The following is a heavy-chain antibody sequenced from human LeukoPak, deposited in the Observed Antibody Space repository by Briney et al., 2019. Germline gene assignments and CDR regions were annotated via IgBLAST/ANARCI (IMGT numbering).Heavy chain of an antibody. J-gene: IGHJ5*02. D-gene: IGHD5/OR15-5a*01. CDR3: LVWKHVFDR. V-gene: IGHV3-30*03. CDR2: MSYDGSKE. Sequence: GGSLRLSCAASGFTFDDYAMHWVRQAPGKGLEWVAVMSYDGSKEYYADSVKGRFTISRDNSKNTLYLQMNSLRVEDTAVYYCLVWKHVFDRWGQGTLVTVSS. CDR1: GFTFDDYA.